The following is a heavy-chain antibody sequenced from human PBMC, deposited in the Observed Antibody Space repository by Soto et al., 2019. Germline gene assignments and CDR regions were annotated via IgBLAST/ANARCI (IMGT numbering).Heavy chain of an antibody. V-gene: IGHV4-4*02. CDR3: AGSYDSAFDY. J-gene: IGHJ4*02. D-gene: IGHD3-22*01. Sequence: PSETLSLTCAVSGGSISTTHWWTWVRQPPGKGLEWIGEIYHSGSTNYNPSLKSRVTISVDNSKNQFSLKLSSVTAADTAVYYCAGSYDSAFDYWGQGTLVTVSS. CDR1: GGSISTTHW. CDR2: IYHSGST.